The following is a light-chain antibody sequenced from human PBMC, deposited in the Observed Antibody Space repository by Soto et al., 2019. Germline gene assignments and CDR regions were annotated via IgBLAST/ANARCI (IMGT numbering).Light chain of an antibody. CDR3: QQDGGSSLYT. V-gene: IGKV3-20*01. J-gene: IGKJ2*01. Sequence: EIVLTQSPGTLSLSPVDRATLSCSASPSVSSSDLAGYQQNPGQAPRLLIYGASTRATCIPGRFSGSVSGRDFTLTISRLEPEDFSVYYCQQDGGSSLYTFGNGTKLEIK. CDR2: GAS. CDR1: PSVSSSD.